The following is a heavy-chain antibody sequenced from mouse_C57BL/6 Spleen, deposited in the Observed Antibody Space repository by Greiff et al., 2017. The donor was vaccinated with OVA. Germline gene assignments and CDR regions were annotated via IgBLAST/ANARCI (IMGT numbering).Heavy chain of an antibody. CDR1: GFSLTSYG. D-gene: IGHD3-3*01. V-gene: IGHV2-4*01. CDR2: IWSGGST. Sequence: VQRVESGPGLVQPSQSLSITCTVSGFSLTSYGVHWVRQPPGKGLEWLGVIWSGGSTDYNAAFISRLSISKDNSKSQVFFKMNSLQADDTAIYYCAKNLGQLQAMDYWGQGTSVTVSS. J-gene: IGHJ4*01. CDR3: AKNLGQLQAMDY.